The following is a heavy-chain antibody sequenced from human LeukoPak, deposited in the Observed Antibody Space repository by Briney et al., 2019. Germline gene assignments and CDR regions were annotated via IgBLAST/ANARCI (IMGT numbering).Heavy chain of an antibody. J-gene: IGHJ4*02. V-gene: IGHV3-33*01. CDR2: IWYDGSNK. Sequence: PGGSLRLSCVASGFTFSSYGMHWVRQAPGKGLEWVAVIWYDGSNKYYADSVKGRFTISRDNSKNTLYLQMNSLRAENTAVYYCARSGLPLDYWGQGTLVTVSS. D-gene: IGHD5-12*01. CDR3: ARSGLPLDY. CDR1: GFTFSSYG.